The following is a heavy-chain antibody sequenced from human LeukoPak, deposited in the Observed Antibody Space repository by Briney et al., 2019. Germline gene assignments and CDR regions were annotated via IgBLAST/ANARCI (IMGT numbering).Heavy chain of an antibody. V-gene: IGHV4-4*07. CDR3: ARDGFWSGKIDI. Sequence: SETLSLTCTVSGGSISSYYWSWIRQPAGKGLEWIGRIYTSGSTNYNPSLKSRVTMSVDTSKTQFSLKLSSVTAADTAVYYCARDGFWSGKIDIWGQGTLVTVSS. CDR1: GGSISSYY. CDR2: IYTSGST. D-gene: IGHD3-3*01. J-gene: IGHJ5*02.